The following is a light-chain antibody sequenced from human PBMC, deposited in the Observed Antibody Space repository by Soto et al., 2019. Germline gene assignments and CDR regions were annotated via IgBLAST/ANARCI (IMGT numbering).Light chain of an antibody. J-gene: IGKJ1*01. Sequence: EIVLTQSPGTLSLSPGERATLSCRASQSVSSSYLAWYQQKPGQAPRLLIYGASSRATGIPDRFGGSGSGTDFTLTISRLEREDFAVYYCQQYGSSPWTFCQGTKVEIK. CDR1: QSVSSSY. V-gene: IGKV3-20*01. CDR2: GAS. CDR3: QQYGSSPWT.